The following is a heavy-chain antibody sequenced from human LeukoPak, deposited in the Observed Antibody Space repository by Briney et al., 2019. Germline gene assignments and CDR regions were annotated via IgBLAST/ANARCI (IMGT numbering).Heavy chain of an antibody. Sequence: GASVKVSCKASGGTFSSYAISWVRQAPGQGLEWMGGIIPILGTANYAQKFQGRVTITADESTSTAYMELSSLRSEDTAVYYCARAPEYYYGSGSYYNDYWGQGTLVTVSS. CDR2: IIPILGTA. CDR3: ARAPEYYYGSGSYYNDY. J-gene: IGHJ4*02. V-gene: IGHV1-69*01. CDR1: GGTFSSYA. D-gene: IGHD3-10*01.